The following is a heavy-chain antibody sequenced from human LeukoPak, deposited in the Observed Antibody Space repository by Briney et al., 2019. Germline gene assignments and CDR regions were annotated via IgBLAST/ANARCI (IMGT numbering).Heavy chain of an antibody. CDR1: GFPFRTYW. D-gene: IGHD5-12*01. Sequence: PGGSLRLSCAASGFPFRTYWMSWVRQAPGKGLEWVSSISSSSSYIYYADSVKGRFTISRDNAKNSLYLQMNSLRAEDTAVYYCARLGTRGYDRNAFDIWGQGTMVTVSS. J-gene: IGHJ3*02. CDR2: ISSSSSYI. CDR3: ARLGTRGYDRNAFDI. V-gene: IGHV3-21*01.